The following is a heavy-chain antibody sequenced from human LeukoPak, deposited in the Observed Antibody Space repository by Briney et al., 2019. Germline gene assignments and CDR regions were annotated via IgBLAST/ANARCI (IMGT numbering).Heavy chain of an antibody. J-gene: IGHJ4*02. CDR2: SIPFLGIA. V-gene: IGHV1-69*10. CDR1: GGTFSSYA. CDR3: ARLGYCSSTSCSTNEFDY. D-gene: IGHD2-2*01. Sequence: ASVKVSCKASGGTFSSYAISWVRQAPGQGLEWMGGSIPFLGIANYAQKFQGRVTITADKSTSTAYMELSSLRSEDTAVYYCARLGYCSSTSCSTNEFDYWGQGTLVTVSS.